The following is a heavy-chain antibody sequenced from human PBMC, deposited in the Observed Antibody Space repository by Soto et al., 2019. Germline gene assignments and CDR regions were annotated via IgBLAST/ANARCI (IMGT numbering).Heavy chain of an antibody. D-gene: IGHD6-6*01. CDR3: ARDLGYSSSYGDVLAFDI. J-gene: IGHJ3*02. CDR1: FYPFTSHG. Sequence: ASVKVSCKASFYPFTSHGISWVGQAPGQGLEWMGWISAYTGNTNSAQKLQGRVTMTIDTSTSTAYMELRSLRSDDTAVYYCARDLGYSSSYGDVLAFDIWGQGTMVTVSS. V-gene: IGHV1-18*01. CDR2: ISAYTGNT.